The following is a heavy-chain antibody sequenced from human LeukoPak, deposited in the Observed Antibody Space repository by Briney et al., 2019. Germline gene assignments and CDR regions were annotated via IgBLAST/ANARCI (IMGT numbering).Heavy chain of an antibody. J-gene: IGHJ4*02. CDR1: GGSFSGYY. CDR2: INHRGST. Sequence: SETLSLTCAVYGGSFSGYYWSWIRQPPGKGLEWIGEINHRGSTNYNPSLKSRVTISVDTSKNQFSLKLSSVTAADTAVYYCARGGYFDYWGQGTLVTVSS. CDR3: ARGGYFDY. V-gene: IGHV4-34*01.